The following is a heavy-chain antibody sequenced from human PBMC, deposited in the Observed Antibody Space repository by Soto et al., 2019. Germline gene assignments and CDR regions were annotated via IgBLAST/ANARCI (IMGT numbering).Heavy chain of an antibody. CDR3: AKDTAVAGTNYYYYYGMDV. Sequence: PGGPLRLSCAASGCTFSSYGMHWVRQSPGKGLEWVAVISYDGSNKYYADSVKGRFTISRDNSKNTLYLQMNSLRAEDTAVYYCAKDTAVAGTNYYYYYGMDVWGQGTTVTVSS. CDR2: ISYDGSNK. V-gene: IGHV3-30*18. D-gene: IGHD6-19*01. CDR1: GCTFSSYG. J-gene: IGHJ6*02.